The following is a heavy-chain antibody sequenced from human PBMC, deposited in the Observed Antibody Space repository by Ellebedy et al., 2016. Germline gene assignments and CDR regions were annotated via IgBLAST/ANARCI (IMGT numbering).Heavy chain of an antibody. CDR3: YYGHYSGF. D-gene: IGHD4-17*01. J-gene: IGHJ4*02. CDR2: ISGDGDTT. CDR1: GFTFRNFF. V-gene: IGHV3-23*01. Sequence: GESLKISXVASGFTFRNFFMSWVRQAPGGGLEWFSTISGDGDTTFSADSVKGRFTIYRDNSRYTLYLQMDSLTAADTAVYYCYYGHYSGFWGQGTLVTVSS.